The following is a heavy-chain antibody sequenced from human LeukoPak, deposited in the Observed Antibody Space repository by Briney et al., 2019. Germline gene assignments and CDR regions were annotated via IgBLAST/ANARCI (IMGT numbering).Heavy chain of an antibody. CDR3: ARDLDFCGGDCH. D-gene: IGHD2-21*02. J-gene: IGHJ4*02. CDR1: GFTFSSYW. V-gene: IGHV3-74*01. Sequence: GRSLRLSCAASGFTFSSYWMHWVRQAPGKGLVWVSRINSDGSRTTYADSVKGRFTISRDNAKNTLYLQMNSLRAEDTAVYYCARDLDFCGGDCHWGQGTLVTVSS. CDR2: INSDGSRT.